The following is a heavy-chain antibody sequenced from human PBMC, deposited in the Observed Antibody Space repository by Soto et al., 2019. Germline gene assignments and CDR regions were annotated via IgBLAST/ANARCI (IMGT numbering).Heavy chain of an antibody. CDR1: GFSFSNYG. V-gene: IGHV3-33*03. CDR2: IWNDVDEK. Sequence: QVQLVESGGAVVQPGTSLRLSCAASGFSFSNYGVHWVRQAPGKGLEWVAVIWNDVDEKNYADSVRGRFTTSSDSSKTTVYLQMNDLRPDDTAVYYCATWHEREHAYDVWGQGTTVTVSS. D-gene: IGHD1-1*01. J-gene: IGHJ3*01. CDR3: ATWHEREHAYDV.